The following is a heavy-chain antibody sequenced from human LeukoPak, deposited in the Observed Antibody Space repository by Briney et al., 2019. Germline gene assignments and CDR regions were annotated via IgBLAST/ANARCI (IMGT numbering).Heavy chain of an antibody. CDR2: INPSGGST. CDR1: GYTFTSYY. J-gene: IGHJ6*02. D-gene: IGHD1-26*01. Sequence: ASVKVSCKASGYTFTSYYMHWVRQAPGQGLEWMGIINPSGGSTSYAQKFQGRATMTRDTSTSTVYMELSSLRSEDTAVYYCARDRSGSYEDYYGMDVWGQGTTVTVSS. V-gene: IGHV1-46*01. CDR3: ARDRSGSYEDYYGMDV.